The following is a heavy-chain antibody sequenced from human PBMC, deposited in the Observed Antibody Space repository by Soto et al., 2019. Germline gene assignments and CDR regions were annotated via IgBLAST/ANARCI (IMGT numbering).Heavy chain of an antibody. CDR1: GYSFPNHG. J-gene: IGHJ2*01. Sequence: QVQLVQSGAEVRKPGASVKVSCTASGYSFPNHGITWVRQAPGQGLEWMGWISLNNGDTKYAQKVQGRVTMTTDTSTSTGYMEFWNLSYDDTAVYYCARVYSYGSYWFFDLWGRGTLVTVSS. CDR3: ARVYSYGSYWFFDL. V-gene: IGHV1-18*04. D-gene: IGHD5-18*01. CDR2: ISLNNGDT.